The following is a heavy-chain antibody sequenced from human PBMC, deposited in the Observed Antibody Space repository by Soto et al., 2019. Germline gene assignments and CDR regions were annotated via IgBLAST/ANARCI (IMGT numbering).Heavy chain of an antibody. CDR3: ARESRYCSGGSCYFLPGIDY. V-gene: IGHV1-69*12. CDR1: GGTFRSYA. Sequence: QVQLVQSGAEVKKPGSSVKVSCKASGGTFRSYAISWVRQAPGQGLEWMGGIIPIFGTANYAQKFQGRVTRTAYESTSTAYMELSSLRSEDTAVYDFARESRYCSGGSCYFLPGIDYWGQGTLVTVSS. D-gene: IGHD2-15*01. CDR2: IIPIFGTA. J-gene: IGHJ4*02.